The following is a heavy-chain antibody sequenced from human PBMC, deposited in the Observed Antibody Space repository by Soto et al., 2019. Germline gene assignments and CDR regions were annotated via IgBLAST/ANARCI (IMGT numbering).Heavy chain of an antibody. CDR1: GFAFSGSA. V-gene: IGHV3-73*02. Sequence: EVQLVESGGGLVQPGGSLKLSCAASGFAFSGSAMHWVRQASGTGLEWVGRIRSKANSYATAYAASVKGRFTISIDDSKNTAYLQMNSLKTEYRAVYYCTSKPTSTSWGQGTLVAFSS. CDR3: TSKPTSTS. D-gene: IGHD2-2*01. J-gene: IGHJ4*02. CDR2: IRSKANSYAT.